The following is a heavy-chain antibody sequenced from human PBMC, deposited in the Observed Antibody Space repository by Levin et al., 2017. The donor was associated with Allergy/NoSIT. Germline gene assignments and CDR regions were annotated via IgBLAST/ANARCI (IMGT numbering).Heavy chain of an antibody. CDR3: ARDNIGFPDAFDI. D-gene: IGHD3-10*01. Sequence: SLKISCAASGFTFDDYAMHWVRQAPGKGLEWVSGISWNSGSIGYADSVKGRFTISRDNAKNSLYLQMNSLRTEDTALYYCARDNIGFPDAFDIWGQGTMVIVSS. J-gene: IGHJ3*02. V-gene: IGHV3-9*01. CDR1: GFTFDDYA. CDR2: ISWNSGSI.